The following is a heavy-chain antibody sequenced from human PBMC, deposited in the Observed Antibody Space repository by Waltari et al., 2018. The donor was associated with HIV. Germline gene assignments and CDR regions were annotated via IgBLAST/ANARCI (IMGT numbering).Heavy chain of an antibody. Sequence: EVQLVESGGGLVKPGGSLRLSCAASGFTFSNAWMSWVRQAPGTGLEWVGRIKSKTDGWTTDYAAPVKGRFTISRDDSKNTLYLQMNSLKTEDTAVYYCTTDYPYDSSGYPFDYWGQGTLVTVSS. CDR2: IKSKTDGWTT. CDR3: TTDYPYDSSGYPFDY. V-gene: IGHV3-15*01. D-gene: IGHD3-22*01. CDR1: GFTFSNAW. J-gene: IGHJ4*02.